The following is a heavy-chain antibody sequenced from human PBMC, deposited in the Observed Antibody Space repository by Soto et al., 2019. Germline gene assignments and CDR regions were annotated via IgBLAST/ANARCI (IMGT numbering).Heavy chain of an antibody. J-gene: IGHJ5*02. D-gene: IGHD5-12*01. CDR3: ARNNSGRRNCFDP. Sequence: EVQLLESGGGLVQPGGSLRLSCVASGFTFSNYALSWVRQAPGNGLEWVSSISAYGDITYYADSVKGRFTVSRDNSENTLYLQMNGLRADDTAIYYCARNNSGRRNCFDPWGQGALVTVSS. V-gene: IGHV3-23*01. CDR1: GFTFSNYA. CDR2: ISAYGDIT.